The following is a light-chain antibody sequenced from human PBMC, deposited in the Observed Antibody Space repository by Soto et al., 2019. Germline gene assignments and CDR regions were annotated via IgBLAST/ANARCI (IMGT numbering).Light chain of an antibody. CDR2: KAS. V-gene: IGKV1-5*03. CDR1: QSISSW. J-gene: IGKJ4*01. CDR3: QQYKSYSLT. Sequence: IQMTQSPSTLSASIGDRVTITCRASQSISSWLAWYQQKPGKAPKLLIYKASSLESGVPSRFSGSGSGTEFTLAISSLQADDFATYYCQQYKSYSLTFGGGTKVDI.